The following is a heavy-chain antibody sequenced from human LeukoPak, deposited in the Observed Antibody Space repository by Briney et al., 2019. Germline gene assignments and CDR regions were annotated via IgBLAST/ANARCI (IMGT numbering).Heavy chain of an antibody. J-gene: IGHJ4*02. V-gene: IGHV6-1*01. Sequence: SQTLSLTCAISGDSVSSNSAAWNWIRQSPSRGLEWLGRTYYRSKWYNDYAVSVKSRITINPDTSKNQFSLQLNSVTPEDTAVYYCARVIRLWGGYDSHFDYWGQGTLVTVSS. CDR3: ARVIRLWGGYDSHFDY. CDR1: GDSVSSNSAA. D-gene: IGHD5-12*01. CDR2: TYYRSKWYN.